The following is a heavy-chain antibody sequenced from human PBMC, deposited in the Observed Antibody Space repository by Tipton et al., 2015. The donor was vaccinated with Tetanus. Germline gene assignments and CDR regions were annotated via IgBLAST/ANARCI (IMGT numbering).Heavy chain of an antibody. J-gene: IGHJ5*02. CDR3: ARDPYYYDSSGYYWA. D-gene: IGHD3-22*01. CDR1: GFTFSSYW. Sequence: SLRLSCAASGFTFSSYWMHWVRQAPGKGLVWVSRINSDGSSTSYADSVKGRFTISRDNAKNSLYLQMNSLRAEDTAVYYCARDPYYYDSSGYYWAWGQGTLVTVSS. CDR2: INSDGSST. V-gene: IGHV3-74*01.